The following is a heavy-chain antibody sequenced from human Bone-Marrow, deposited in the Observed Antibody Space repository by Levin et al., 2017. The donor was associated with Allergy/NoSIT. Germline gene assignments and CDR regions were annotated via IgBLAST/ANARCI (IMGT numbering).Heavy chain of an antibody. V-gene: IGHV3-23*01. CDR1: GFTFGSYA. Sequence: GESLKISCTASGFTFGSYAMSWVHQAPGKGLEWVSGITATGATTYYADSVKGRFTISRDNSKKTLSLQMNSLRAEDTARFFCAKHTSSHYFFYCFDVWGKGTTVTVSS. D-gene: IGHD2-2*01. CDR3: AKHTSSHYFFYCFDV. J-gene: IGHJ6*04. CDR2: ITATGATT.